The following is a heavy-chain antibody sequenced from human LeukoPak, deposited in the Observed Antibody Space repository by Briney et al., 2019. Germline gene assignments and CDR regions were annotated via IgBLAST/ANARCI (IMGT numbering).Heavy chain of an antibody. V-gene: IGHV3-21*01. Sequence: GGSLRLSCAASGFTFSTYSMNWVRQAPGKGLEWVSSISSSSSYIYYADSVKGRFTISRDNAKNSLYLQVNSLRAEDMAVYYCASSPPTGTTWYFDLWGRGTLVTVSS. D-gene: IGHD1-7*01. J-gene: IGHJ2*01. CDR3: ASSPPTGTTWYFDL. CDR1: GFTFSTYS. CDR2: ISSSSSYI.